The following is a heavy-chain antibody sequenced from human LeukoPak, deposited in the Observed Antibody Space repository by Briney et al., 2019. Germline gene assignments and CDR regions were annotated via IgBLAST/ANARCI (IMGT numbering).Heavy chain of an antibody. CDR1: GGSINSNHW. CDR3: ARDCRLYSSSRHYYYGMDV. V-gene: IGHV4-4*02. D-gene: IGHD6-6*01. CDR2: IHHGGSV. J-gene: IGHJ6*02. Sequence: SETLSLTCGVSGGSINSNHWWSWVRQPPGKGPEWIGEIHHGGSVNYNPSLRSRVTISLDKSKNQFSLKLSSVTAADTAVYYCARDCRLYSSSRHYYYGMDVWGQGTTVTVSS.